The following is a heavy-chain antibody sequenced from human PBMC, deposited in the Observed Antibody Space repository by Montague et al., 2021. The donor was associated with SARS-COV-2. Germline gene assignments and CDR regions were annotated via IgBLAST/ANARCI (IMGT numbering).Heavy chain of an antibody. J-gene: IGHJ4*02. Sequence: TLSLTCSVSGDSLSSGSYYWSWIRQPAGKGLEWIGRIYRGGSPNYNPSLKSRVTISGDMSKNQFSLNVSSVTAADTAVYYCARDVVAAPGTSDYWGQGTLVTVSS. V-gene: IGHV4-61*02. CDR3: ARDVVAAPGTSDY. CDR1: GDSLSSGSYY. CDR2: IYRGGSP. D-gene: IGHD6-13*01.